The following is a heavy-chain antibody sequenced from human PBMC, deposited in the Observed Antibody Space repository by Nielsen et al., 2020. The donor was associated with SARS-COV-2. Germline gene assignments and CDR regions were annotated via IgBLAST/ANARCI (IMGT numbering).Heavy chain of an antibody. J-gene: IGHJ4*02. CDR3: AKDASPAIYDYVWGSYPSINPGFDY. Sequence: GESLKISCAASGFTFSSYAMSWVRQAPGKGLEWVSAISGSGGSTYYADSVKGRFTISRDNSKNTLYLQMNSLRAEDTAVYYCAKDASPAIYDYVWGSYPSINPGFDYWGQGTLVTVSS. CDR2: ISGSGGST. V-gene: IGHV3-23*01. D-gene: IGHD3-16*02. CDR1: GFTFSSYA.